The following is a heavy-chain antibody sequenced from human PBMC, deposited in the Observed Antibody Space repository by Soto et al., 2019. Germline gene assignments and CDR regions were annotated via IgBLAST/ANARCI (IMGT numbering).Heavy chain of an antibody. Sequence: QITLKESGPTLVKPTQTLTLTCTFSGFSLSTSGVGVGWIRQPPGKALEWLAVLYSDDSKHYSPSLESRLTITKDTSKNQVVLTMTNMDPAATATYYCAHKGYGDYPLDYWGQGTLVTVSS. CDR1: GFSLSTSGVG. D-gene: IGHD4-17*01. V-gene: IGHV2-5*02. J-gene: IGHJ4*02. CDR3: AHKGYGDYPLDY. CDR2: LYSDDSK.